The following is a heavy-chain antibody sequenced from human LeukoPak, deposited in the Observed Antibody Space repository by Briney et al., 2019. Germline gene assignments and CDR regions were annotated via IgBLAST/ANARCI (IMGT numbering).Heavy chain of an antibody. CDR1: AYTFTTYG. Sequence: GASVKVSCKASAYTFTTYGIVWVRQAPGQGLEWMGWISAYNGNTNYTQNLQGRVTMTTDTSTSTAYMELRSLRSDDTAVYYCARTTGGYGSGSYNNPNWFDPWGQGTLVTVSS. J-gene: IGHJ5*02. CDR2: ISAYNGNT. D-gene: IGHD3-10*01. V-gene: IGHV1-18*01. CDR3: ARTTGGYGSGSYNNPNWFDP.